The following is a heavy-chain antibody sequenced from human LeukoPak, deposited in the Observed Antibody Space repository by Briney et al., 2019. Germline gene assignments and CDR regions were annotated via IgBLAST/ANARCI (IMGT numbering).Heavy chain of an antibody. CDR3: ARDFYDCSGYNRFDY. J-gene: IGHJ4*02. CDR2: ISSSSTYI. Sequence: PGGSLRLSCAASGFSFINYNMHWVRQAPGKGLEWVSSISSSSTYIYYADSMKGRFTISRDNAKNSLYLQMNSLRAEDTAVYYCARDFYDCSGYNRFDYWGQGTLVTVSS. D-gene: IGHD3-22*01. V-gene: IGHV3-21*01. CDR1: GFSFINYN.